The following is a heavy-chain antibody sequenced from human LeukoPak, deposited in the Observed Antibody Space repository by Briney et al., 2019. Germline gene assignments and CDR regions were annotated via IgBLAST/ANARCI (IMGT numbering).Heavy chain of an antibody. V-gene: IGHV4-39*07. D-gene: IGHD5-18*01. CDR3: TRAPRDQWIQLVGDWFDP. J-gene: IGHJ5*02. CDR2: IYYSGST. Sequence: PSETLSLTCTVSGGSISSSSYYWGWIRQPPGKGLEWIGSIYYSGSTYYNPSLKSRVTISVDTSKNQFSLRLSSVTAADTAVYYCTRAPRDQWIQLVGDWFDPWGQGTLVTVSS. CDR1: GGSISSSSYY.